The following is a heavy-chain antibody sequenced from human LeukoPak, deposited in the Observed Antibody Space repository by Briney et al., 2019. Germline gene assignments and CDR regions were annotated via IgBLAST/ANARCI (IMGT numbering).Heavy chain of an antibody. CDR3: ARGQSATVPQVGKNWFDP. CDR2: VNESGGT. V-gene: IGHV4-34*01. Sequence: PSVTLSLTCAVYIDSFSNYHWNWIRQTPAKGMEWIGEVNESGGTNISPSLRSRVILSVDTSKNQFSLKLISVTVADTAIYYCARGQSATVPQVGKNWFDPWGQGTRVTVSS. J-gene: IGHJ5*02. D-gene: IGHD1-26*01. CDR1: IDSFSNYH.